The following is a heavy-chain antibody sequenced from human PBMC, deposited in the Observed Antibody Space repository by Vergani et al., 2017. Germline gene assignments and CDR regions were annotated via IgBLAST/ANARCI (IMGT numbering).Heavy chain of an antibody. V-gene: IGHV4-61*02. CDR2: TSTDGST. Sequence: QVQLQESGPGLVKPSQTLSLTCSVSCGAFNSGSNFLTWIRQPAGKGLEWIGRTSTDGSTNYNPSLKTRVTVSVDTSKNQISLRLTPVTAEDTDVYYCARETVVTSWDGYRLHYMEVWGKGKTVTVSS. D-gene: IGHD4-23*01. CDR1: CGAFNSGSNF. J-gene: IGHJ6*03. CDR3: ARETVVTSWDGYRLHYMEV.